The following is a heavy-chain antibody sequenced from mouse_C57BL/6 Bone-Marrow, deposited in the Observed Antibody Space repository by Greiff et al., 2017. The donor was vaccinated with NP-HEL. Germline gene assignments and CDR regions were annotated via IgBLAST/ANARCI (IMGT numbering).Heavy chain of an antibody. CDR1: GFTFSSYG. CDR3: ARHDSNYDAY. Sequence: EVQVVESGGDLVKPGGSLKLSCAASGFTFSSYGMSWVRQTPDKRLEWVATISSGGSYTYYPDSVKGRFTISRDNAKNTLYLQMSSLKSEDTAMYYCARHDSNYDAYWGQGTLVTVSA. D-gene: IGHD2-5*01. J-gene: IGHJ3*01. V-gene: IGHV5-6*01. CDR2: ISSGGSYT.